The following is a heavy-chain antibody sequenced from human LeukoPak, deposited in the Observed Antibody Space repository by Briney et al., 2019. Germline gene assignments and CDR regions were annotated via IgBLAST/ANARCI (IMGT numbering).Heavy chain of an antibody. CDR3: ARVLRTDYYDSSGLDY. CDR2: IYYTGST. V-gene: IGHV4-59*01. J-gene: IGHJ4*02. Sequence: PSETLSLICTVSGDSISSYYWSWIRQPPGKGLEWIGYIYYTGSTNYNPSLKSRVTISVDTSKNQFSLKLSSVTAADTAVYYCARVLRTDYYDSSGLDYWGQGTLVTVSS. D-gene: IGHD3-22*01. CDR1: GDSISSYY.